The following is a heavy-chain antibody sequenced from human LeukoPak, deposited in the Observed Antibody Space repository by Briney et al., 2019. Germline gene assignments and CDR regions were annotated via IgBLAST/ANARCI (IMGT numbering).Heavy chain of an antibody. Sequence: GGSLRLSCAASGFTFSSYSMNWVRQAPGKGLEWVSHITASGTAMFYADSVKGRFTISRDNAKNSLYLQMNSLRDVDTAVYYCASSGSYRFDYWGQGTLVTVSS. J-gene: IGHJ4*02. CDR3: ASSGSYRFDY. CDR2: ITASGTAM. V-gene: IGHV3-48*02. D-gene: IGHD1-26*01. CDR1: GFTFSSYS.